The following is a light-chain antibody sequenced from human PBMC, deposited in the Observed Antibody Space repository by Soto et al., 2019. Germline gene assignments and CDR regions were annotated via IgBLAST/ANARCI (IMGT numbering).Light chain of an antibody. J-gene: IGLJ3*02. CDR1: SGHSSYA. CDR3: QTWGTGLLV. V-gene: IGLV4-69*01. Sequence: QLVLTQSPSAYASLGASVKLTCTLSSGHSSYAIAWHQQQPKKGPRYLMKLNSDGSHSKGDGIPDRFSGSSSGAERYLPISSLQSEDEADYYCQTWGTGLLVFGGGTMLTVL. CDR2: LNSDGSH.